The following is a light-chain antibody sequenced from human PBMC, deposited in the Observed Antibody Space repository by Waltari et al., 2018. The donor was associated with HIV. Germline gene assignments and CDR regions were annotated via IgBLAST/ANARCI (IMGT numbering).Light chain of an antibody. CDR2: EVS. CDR1: RRYVRAYSF. V-gene: IGLV2-14*01. Sequence: HSALTQPASVSGSPGQSLTLPCPGTRRYVRAYSFVSWYHQHPGHAPKLIIYEVSNRPSGVSNRFSASKSGNTASLTISGLQAEDEADYYCTSYTTSITYVFGTGTKVTVL. J-gene: IGLJ1*01. CDR3: TSYTTSITYV.